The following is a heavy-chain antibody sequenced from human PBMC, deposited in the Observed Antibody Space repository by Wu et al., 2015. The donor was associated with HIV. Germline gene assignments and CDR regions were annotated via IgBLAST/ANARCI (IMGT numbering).Heavy chain of an antibody. CDR1: GDGFTSYA. J-gene: IGHJ4*02. Sequence: QVQLLQSGAEVRKPGSSVKVTCKASGDGFTSYAISWVRQAPGQGLEWMGGINPLFGTTKYAQSFLGRVSITTDEAKTIAYMELSSLRSDDTAVYYCATERTVAITHFDSWDQGTLVTVSS. CDR2: INPLFGTT. D-gene: IGHD5-12*01. CDR3: ATERTVAITHFDS. V-gene: IGHV1-69*05.